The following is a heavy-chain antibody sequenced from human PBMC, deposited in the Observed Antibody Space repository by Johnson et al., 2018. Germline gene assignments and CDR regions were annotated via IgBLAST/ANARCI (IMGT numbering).Heavy chain of an antibody. Sequence: QVQLQQWGAGLLKPSETLSLTCAVYGGSFSGYYWSWIRQPPGKGLEWIGEINHSGSTNYNPSLKSRVTISVDTSKNQFSLKLSSVTAADTAVYYCARGTSPRYYYYMDVWGKGTTVTVSS. CDR1: GGSFSGYY. J-gene: IGHJ6*03. V-gene: IGHV4-34*01. CDR3: ARGTSPRYYYYMDV. CDR2: INHSGST.